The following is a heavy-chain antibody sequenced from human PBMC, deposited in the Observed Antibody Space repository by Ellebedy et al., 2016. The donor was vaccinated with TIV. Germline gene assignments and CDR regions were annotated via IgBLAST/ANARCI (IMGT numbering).Heavy chain of an antibody. CDR2: IYPIDSDT. CDR1: GYSFANYW. Sequence: GESLKISCKGSGYSFANYWIGWVRQVPGKGLEWLGIIYPIDSDTRYSPSFQGQVTISADKSINTAYLQWSSLKASDTAMYYCALAYYFDISAYYPPDYWGQGTLLTVSS. J-gene: IGHJ4*02. D-gene: IGHD3-22*01. V-gene: IGHV5-51*01. CDR3: ALAYYFDISAYYPPDY.